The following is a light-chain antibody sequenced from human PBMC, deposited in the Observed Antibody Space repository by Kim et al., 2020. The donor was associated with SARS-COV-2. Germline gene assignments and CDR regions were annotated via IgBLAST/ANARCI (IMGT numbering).Light chain of an antibody. J-gene: IGLJ3*02. CDR3: YSFTSSTTWV. V-gene: IGLV2-18*02. CDR1: SSDVGSYNR. CDR2: EVS. Sequence: GQSVTISCTGTSSDVGSYNRVSWYQQPPGTAPKLRIYEVSNRPSGVPDRFSGSKSGNTAPLTISGLQAEDEADYYCYSFTSSTTWVFGGGTQLTVL.